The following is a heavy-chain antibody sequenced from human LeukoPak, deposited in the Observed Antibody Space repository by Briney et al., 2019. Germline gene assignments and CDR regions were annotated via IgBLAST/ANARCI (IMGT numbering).Heavy chain of an antibody. CDR2: ISYEGGTQ. V-gene: IGHV3-30*18. CDR1: GVTLSPYG. CDR3: AKEGTPQVSTWYDL. Sequence: GMSLRLSCAASGVTLSPYGMHWVRQAPGKGLEWLAVISYEGGTQHYADSVKGRFIISRDNHRNTLYLQMNILRTEDTAVYYCAKEGTPQVSTWYDLWGQGTQVIVSS. D-gene: IGHD3-10*01. J-gene: IGHJ5*02.